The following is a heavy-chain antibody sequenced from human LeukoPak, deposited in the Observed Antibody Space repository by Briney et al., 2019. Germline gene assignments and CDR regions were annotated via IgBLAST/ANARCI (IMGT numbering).Heavy chain of an antibody. J-gene: IGHJ6*03. D-gene: IGHD1-26*01. CDR2: INAGNGNT. CDR1: GYTFTSYA. V-gene: IGHV1-3*03. CDR3: ARDSWVMNSKGGDYYYYYYMDV. Sequence: ASVKVSCKASGYTFTSYAMHWVRQAPGQRLEWMGWINAGNGNTKYSQEFQGRVTITRDTSASTAYMELSSLRSEDMAVYYCARDSWVMNSKGGDYYYYYYMDVWGKGPRSPSP.